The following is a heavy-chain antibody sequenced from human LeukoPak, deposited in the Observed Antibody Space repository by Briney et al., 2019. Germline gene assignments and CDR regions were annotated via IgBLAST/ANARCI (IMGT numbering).Heavy chain of an antibody. V-gene: IGHV3-23*01. CDR2: ISGSGGST. D-gene: IGHD3-22*01. CDR1: GFTFSSYA. Sequence: PGGSLRLSCAASGFTFSSYAMSWVRQAPGKGLEWVSAISGSGGSTYYADSVKGRFTISRDNSKNTLYLQMNSLRAEDTAVYYCAKARYYDSSGYLDGWGQGTLVTVSS. CDR3: AKARYYDSSGYLDG. J-gene: IGHJ4*02.